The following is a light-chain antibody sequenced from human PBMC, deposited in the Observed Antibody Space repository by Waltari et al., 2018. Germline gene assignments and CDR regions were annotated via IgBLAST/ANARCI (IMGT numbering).Light chain of an antibody. CDR1: QSLVQSDGNTF. J-gene: IGKJ2*01. CDR2: KVS. V-gene: IGKV2-30*02. Sequence: DVVMTQSPLSLPVTLGQPASISCWSSQSLVQSDGNTFLNWFHQRPGQSPRRLIDKVSNRESGVPDRFSGSGSGTDFTLKISRVEAEDVGIYYCLQSSQWPYAFGQGTKLEIK. CDR3: LQSSQWPYA.